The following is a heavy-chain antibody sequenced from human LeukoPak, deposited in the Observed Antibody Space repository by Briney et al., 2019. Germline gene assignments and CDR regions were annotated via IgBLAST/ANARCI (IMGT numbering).Heavy chain of an antibody. CDR3: ARDLVPGYSYGFPYYFDY. Sequence: GGSLSLSYAPSGFTFSSYSMNWVRQAPGKGLEWVSSISSSSSYIYYADSVKGRFTISRDNAKNSLYLQMNSLRAEDTAVYYCARDLVPGYSYGFPYYFDYWGQGTLVTVSS. CDR2: ISSSSSYI. CDR1: GFTFSSYS. D-gene: IGHD5-18*01. J-gene: IGHJ4*02. V-gene: IGHV3-21*01.